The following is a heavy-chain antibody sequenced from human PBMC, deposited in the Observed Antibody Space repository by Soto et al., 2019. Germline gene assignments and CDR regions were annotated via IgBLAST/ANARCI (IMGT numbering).Heavy chain of an antibody. Sequence: QVHLVQSGAEVKMPGASVKVSCKASGFTFTSYAFTWVRQAPGQGLEWMGRISAYNGNTNYARNFRGRVTMTTDSSTSTVYMELGSLTSDDTAVYFCARDFTGWPPDGVDSWGQGTLVSVSA. D-gene: IGHD3-16*01. CDR3: ARDFTGWPPDGVDS. J-gene: IGHJ4*02. V-gene: IGHV1-18*01. CDR2: ISAYNGNT. CDR1: GFTFTSYA.